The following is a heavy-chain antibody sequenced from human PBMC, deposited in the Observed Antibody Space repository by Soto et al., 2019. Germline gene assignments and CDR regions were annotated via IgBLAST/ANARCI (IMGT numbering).Heavy chain of an antibody. V-gene: IGHV4-34*01. D-gene: IGHD6-6*01. CDR3: ARTSRFQY. J-gene: IGHJ1*01. Sequence: QVLLQQWGAGLLKPSETLSLTCAVYGGSFSGYYWSWIRQPPGKGLEWIGEINHRGSTNYNPSLKSRVTISVDTSKNQFYLKLSSVTAADTAVYYCARTSRFQYWGQGILVTVSS. CDR1: GGSFSGYY. CDR2: INHRGST.